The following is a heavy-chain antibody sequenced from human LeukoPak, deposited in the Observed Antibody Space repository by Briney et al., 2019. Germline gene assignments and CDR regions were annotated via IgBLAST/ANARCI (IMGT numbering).Heavy chain of an antibody. D-gene: IGHD6-19*01. CDR3: ARDSEYSSGWYLDY. CDR2: ISAYNGNT. V-gene: IGHV1-18*01. CDR1: GYTFTSYG. Sequence: ASVKVSCKASGYTFTSYGTSWVRQAPGQGLEWMGWISAYNGNTNYAQKLQGRVTMTTDTSTSTAYMELRSLRSDDTAVYYCARDSEYSSGWYLDYWGQGTLVTVSS. J-gene: IGHJ4*02.